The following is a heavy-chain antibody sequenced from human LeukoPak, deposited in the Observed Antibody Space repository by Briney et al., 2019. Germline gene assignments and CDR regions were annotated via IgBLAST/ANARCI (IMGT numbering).Heavy chain of an antibody. CDR2: INPSGGST. Sequence: ASVKVSCKASGYTFTSYYMHWVRQAPGQGLEWMGIINPSGGSTSYAQKFQGRVTMTRDTSISTAYMELSRLRSDDTAVYYCARATAMIVVVAWFDPWGQGTLVTVSS. V-gene: IGHV1-46*01. CDR1: GYTFTSYY. CDR3: ARATAMIVVVAWFDP. D-gene: IGHD3-22*01. J-gene: IGHJ5*02.